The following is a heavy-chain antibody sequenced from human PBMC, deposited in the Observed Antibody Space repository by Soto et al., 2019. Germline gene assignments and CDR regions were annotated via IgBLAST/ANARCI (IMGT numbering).Heavy chain of an antibody. CDR2: ISTNNGNT. J-gene: IGHJ4*02. D-gene: IGHD6-19*01. Sequence: QVQLVQTGAEVKKPGASVKVSCKASGYTFSNYDISWVRQAPGQGLEWMGWISTNNGNTDHAQKLQGRVTMTTDTAATTAYMELRSLRSDDTAVYYCGRVTIAVAGWALDDWGQGTLVTVSS. CDR1: GYTFSNYD. CDR3: GRVTIAVAGWALDD. V-gene: IGHV1-18*04.